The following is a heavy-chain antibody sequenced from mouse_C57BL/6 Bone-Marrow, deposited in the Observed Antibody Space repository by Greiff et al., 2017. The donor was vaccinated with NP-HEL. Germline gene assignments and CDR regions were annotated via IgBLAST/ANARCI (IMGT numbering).Heavy chain of an antibody. CDR2: IWSDGST. CDR1: GFSLTSYG. CDR3: ARQGSSYVDYFDY. D-gene: IGHD1-1*01. V-gene: IGHV2-6-1*01. Sequence: VKLMESGPGLVAPSQSLSITCTVSGFSLTSYGVHWVRQPPGKGLEWLVVIWSDGSTTYNSALKSRLSISKDNSKSQVFLKMNSLQTDDTAMYYCARQGSSYVDYFDYWGQGTTLTVSS. J-gene: IGHJ2*01.